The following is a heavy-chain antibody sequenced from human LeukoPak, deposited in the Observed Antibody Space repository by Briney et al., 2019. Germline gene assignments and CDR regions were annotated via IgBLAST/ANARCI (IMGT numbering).Heavy chain of an antibody. V-gene: IGHV4-4*07. Sequence: SETLSLTCTVSGGSLSSYYWSWIRQPAGKGLEWIGRVYTSGSTNYNPSLKSRVTMSIDTSKNQFSLEVSSVTAADTAVYYCARETTVRGLDYWGQGTLVTVSS. CDR2: VYTSGST. CDR1: GGSLSSYY. J-gene: IGHJ4*02. D-gene: IGHD4-11*01. CDR3: ARETTVRGLDY.